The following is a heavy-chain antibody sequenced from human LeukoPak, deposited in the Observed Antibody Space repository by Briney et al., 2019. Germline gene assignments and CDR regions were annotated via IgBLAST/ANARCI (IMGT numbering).Heavy chain of an antibody. Sequence: SGTLSLTCAVSGGSISSYYWSWIRQPPGKGLEWIGYIYYSGSTNYNPSLKSRVTISVDTSKNQFSLKLSSVTAADTAVYYCAREVPVAGYFDYWGQGTLVTVSS. J-gene: IGHJ4*02. D-gene: IGHD6-19*01. CDR3: AREVPVAGYFDY. V-gene: IGHV4-59*12. CDR1: GGSISSYY. CDR2: IYYSGST.